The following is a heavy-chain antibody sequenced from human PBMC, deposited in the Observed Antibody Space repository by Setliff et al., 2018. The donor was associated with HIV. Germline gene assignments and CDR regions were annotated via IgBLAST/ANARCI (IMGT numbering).Heavy chain of an antibody. CDR1: GGSISSSNYY. CDR2: VHSYGSV. D-gene: IGHD4-17*01. J-gene: IGHJ1*01. CDR3: ARHGDYEYFQH. V-gene: IGHV4-39*01. Sequence: SETLSLTCSVSGGSISSSNYYWGWLRQPPGKGLEWIGSVHSYGSVYYNPSLQSRVTVSVDTSKNRFSLNLRSVTATDTAIYYRARHGDYEYFQHWGRGTPVTVSS.